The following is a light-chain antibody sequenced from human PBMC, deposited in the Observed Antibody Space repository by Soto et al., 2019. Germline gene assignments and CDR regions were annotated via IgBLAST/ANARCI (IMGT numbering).Light chain of an antibody. Sequence: EILLTQSPDSLSLSPGDRATLSCRASQGFSSTFFAWYQQKPGQAPRLLIYGASSRATGIPDRFSGSGSGTDFTLTISRLEPXDXXXXXXQXYASSVTFGQGTKVEIK. V-gene: IGKV3-20*01. CDR3: QXYASSVT. CDR2: GAS. CDR1: QGFSSTF. J-gene: IGKJ1*01.